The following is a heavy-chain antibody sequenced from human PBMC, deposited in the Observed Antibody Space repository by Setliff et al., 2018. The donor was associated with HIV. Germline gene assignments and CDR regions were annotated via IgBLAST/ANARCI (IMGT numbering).Heavy chain of an antibody. J-gene: IGHJ4*02. CDR2: ISAYNGNT. Sequence: ASVKVSCKASGYTFTSYGISWVRQAPGQGLEWMGWISAYNGNTKYAQKLQGRVTMTKDTSTSTAYMELRSLRSDDTAMYYCARQLSNSLDYWGQGTLVTAPQ. CDR1: GYTFTSYG. CDR3: ARQLSNSLDY. V-gene: IGHV1-18*01. D-gene: IGHD1-1*01.